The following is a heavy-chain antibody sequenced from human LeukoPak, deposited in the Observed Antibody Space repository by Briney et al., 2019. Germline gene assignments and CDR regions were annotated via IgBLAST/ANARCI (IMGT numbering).Heavy chain of an antibody. D-gene: IGHD6-19*01. V-gene: IGHV7-4-1*02. J-gene: IGHJ4*02. CDR2: INTNTGNP. CDR1: GYTFTGYY. CDR3: AASKQWTTWTSNFDY. Sequence: GASVKVSCKASGYTFTGYYMHWVRQAPGQGLEWMGWINTNTGNPTYAQGFTGRFVFSLDTSVSTAYLQISSLKAEDTAVYYCAASKQWTTWTSNFDYWGQGTLVTVSS.